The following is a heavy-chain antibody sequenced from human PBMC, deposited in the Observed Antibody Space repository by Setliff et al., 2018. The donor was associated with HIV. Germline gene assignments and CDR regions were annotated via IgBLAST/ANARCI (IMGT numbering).Heavy chain of an antibody. CDR1: GDSITSGHFY. CDR3: GRDIQAAGTGWFDP. D-gene: IGHD6-13*01. Sequence: PSETLSLTCTVSGDSITSGHFYWGWIRQAPGKGLEWIGNILDGRVTFFNPSLRGRVTISVDASKNQVSLKLSSVTAADTAVYYCGRDIQAAGTGWFDPWGQGTLVTVSS. J-gene: IGHJ5*02. V-gene: IGHV4-39*07. CDR2: ILDGRVT.